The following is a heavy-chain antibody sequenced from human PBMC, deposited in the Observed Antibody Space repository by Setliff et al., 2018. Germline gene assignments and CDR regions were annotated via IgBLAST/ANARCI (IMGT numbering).Heavy chain of an antibody. Sequence: GESLKISCAASGFTFSSSWMIWVRQVPGKGLDWVANMNQDSTNKYHVDSVKGRFTISRDNAKNSLFLQMDSLRVEDTAVYYCARGLGKGTVDYWGQGTLVTAPQ. J-gene: IGHJ4*02. D-gene: IGHD3-16*01. CDR2: MNQDSTNK. CDR3: ARGLGKGTVDY. CDR1: GFTFSSSW. V-gene: IGHV3-7*03.